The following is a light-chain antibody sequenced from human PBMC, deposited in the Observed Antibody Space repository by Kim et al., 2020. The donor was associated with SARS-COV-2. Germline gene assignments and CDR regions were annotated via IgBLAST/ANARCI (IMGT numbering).Light chain of an antibody. CDR2: DAS. CDR1: QSVSIN. V-gene: IGKV3-15*01. J-gene: IGKJ5*01. CDR3: QQYDVWPPIT. Sequence: APGERAPLSCCASQSVSINLAWYQQKPGQAPRLLIYDASTRATGVPARFSGSGSGTEFTLTISSLQSEDFAVYYCQQYDVWPPITFGQGTRLEIK.